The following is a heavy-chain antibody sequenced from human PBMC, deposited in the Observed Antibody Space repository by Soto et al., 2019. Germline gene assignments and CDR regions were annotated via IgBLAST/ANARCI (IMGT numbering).Heavy chain of an antibody. CDR1: GQSLTDLS. D-gene: IGHD3-16*01. Sequence: SGKVSLKVAGQSLTDLSMHWVRQVPGRGLEWLGGFDPEDGEIIYAQNFQGRIRLTEDTSTDTAFMELNSLKSEDTAIYYCATTRTTYVYDFDSWGQGTLVTVSS. J-gene: IGHJ4*02. CDR2: FDPEDGEI. V-gene: IGHV1-24*01. CDR3: ATTRTTYVYDFDS.